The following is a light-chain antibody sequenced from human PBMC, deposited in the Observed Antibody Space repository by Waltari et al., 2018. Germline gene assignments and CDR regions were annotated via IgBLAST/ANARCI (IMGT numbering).Light chain of an antibody. CDR1: SSDFGGYNY. CDR3: SSYAGSNKWV. V-gene: IGLV2-8*01. Sequence: QSALTQPPSASGSPGQSVTISCTGTSSDFGGYNYVSWYQRHPGKAPKLMIYEVNTRPSGFPVRFSGSKSGNPASLTVSGLQAEDEAEYSCSSYAGSNKWVFGGGTKLTVL. J-gene: IGLJ3*02. CDR2: EVN.